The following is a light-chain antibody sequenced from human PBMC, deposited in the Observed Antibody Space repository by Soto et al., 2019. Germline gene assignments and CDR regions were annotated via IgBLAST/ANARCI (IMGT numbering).Light chain of an antibody. CDR1: QSVSTN. Sequence: VMTQSPAILSVSPGERATLSCRASQSVSTNVAWYQQIPGQTPRLLIYGASTRATGIPVRFSGSGPGTEFTLTISSLQSEDFAVYYCHQYDDGPYTVGQGTKVDIK. CDR3: HQYDDGPYT. CDR2: GAS. V-gene: IGKV3-15*01. J-gene: IGKJ2*01.